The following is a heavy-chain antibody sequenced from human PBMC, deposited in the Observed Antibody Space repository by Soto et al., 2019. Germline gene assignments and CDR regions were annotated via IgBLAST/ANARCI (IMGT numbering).Heavy chain of an antibody. CDR1: GYTFTSYG. D-gene: IGHD4-17*01. CDR3: AKYYGDYVGLGAFDI. V-gene: IGHV1-18*01. CDR2: ISAYNGNT. Sequence: GASVKVSCKASGYTFTSYGISWVRQAPGQGLEWMGWISAYNGNTNYAQKLQGRVTMTTDTSTSTAYMELRSLRSDDTAVYYCAKYYGDYVGLGAFDIWGQGTMVTVSS. J-gene: IGHJ3*02.